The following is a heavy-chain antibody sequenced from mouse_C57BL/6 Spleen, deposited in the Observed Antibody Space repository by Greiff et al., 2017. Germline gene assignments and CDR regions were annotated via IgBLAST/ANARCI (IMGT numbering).Heavy chain of an antibody. CDR2: IYWDDDK. Sequence: QVTLKVSDPGILQSSQTLSLTCSFSGFSLSTSGMGVSWIRQPSGKGLEWLAHIYWDDDKRYNPSLKSRLTISKDTSRNQVFLKITSVDTADTATYYCARRTNWYLDVWGTGTTVTVSS. CDR1: GFSLSTSGMG. J-gene: IGHJ1*03. CDR3: ARRTNWYLDV. V-gene: IGHV8-12*01.